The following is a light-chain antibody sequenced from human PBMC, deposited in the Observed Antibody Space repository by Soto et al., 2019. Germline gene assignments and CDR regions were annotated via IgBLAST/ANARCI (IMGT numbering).Light chain of an antibody. CDR1: QSVSSY. V-gene: IGKV3-11*01. CDR3: QQRSNWPRT. J-gene: IGKJ5*01. CDR2: DAS. Sequence: DIVLTQSPATLSLSPGDRATLSCRASQSVSSYLAWYQQKPGQAPRLLIYDASNRATGIPARFSGSGSRTDFTLTISSLEPEDFAVYYCQQRSNWPRTFGQGTRLEIK.